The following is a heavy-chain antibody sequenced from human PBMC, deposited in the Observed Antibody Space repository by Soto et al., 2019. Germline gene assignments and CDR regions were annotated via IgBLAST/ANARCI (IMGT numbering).Heavy chain of an antibody. CDR2: IWYDGSNK. D-gene: IGHD5-12*01. V-gene: IGHV3-33*01. CDR3: ARDLAPTGLATRFWYYDGMRV. J-gene: IGHJ6*02. Sequence: HWDRQAPGKGLEWVAVIWYDGSNKYYADSVKGRFTISRDNSKNTLYLQMNSLRAEDTAVYYCARDLAPTGLATRFWYYDGMRVWAPGTAVTV.